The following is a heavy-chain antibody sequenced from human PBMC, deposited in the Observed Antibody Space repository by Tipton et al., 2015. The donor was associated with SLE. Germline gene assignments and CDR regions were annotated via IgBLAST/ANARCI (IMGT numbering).Heavy chain of an antibody. V-gene: IGHV4-4*07. CDR2: VYSSGRT. CDR1: GGSISGSY. D-gene: IGHD1-26*01. CDR3: ARGGGSYYDY. J-gene: IGHJ4*02. Sequence: TLSLTCTASGGSISGSYWSCIRQPAGKGLERIGRVYSSGRTIYNPSIKSRITLSLDTSMNQFSLRVNSVTAADTAVYYCARGGGSYYDYWGQGTLVTVSS.